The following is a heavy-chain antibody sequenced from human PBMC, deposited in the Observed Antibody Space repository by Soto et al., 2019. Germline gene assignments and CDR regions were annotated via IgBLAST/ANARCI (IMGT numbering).Heavy chain of an antibody. Sequence: VGSLRLSCPVSGFTFGTYAMSWVRQAPGKRLEWVALVQSNHVTYYADSVRGRFTVSRDNSKNTVYLQMDSLRVEDTALYYCAKWLRGGSYYCDFWGQGAMVTVSS. CDR2: VQSNHVT. V-gene: IGHV3-23*01. CDR3: AKWLRGGSYYCDF. J-gene: IGHJ4*02. CDR1: GFTFGTYA. D-gene: IGHD5-12*01.